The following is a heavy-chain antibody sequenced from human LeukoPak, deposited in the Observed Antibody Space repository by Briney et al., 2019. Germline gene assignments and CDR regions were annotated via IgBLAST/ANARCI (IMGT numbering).Heavy chain of an antibody. CDR1: GFTFTSSA. Sequence: ASVKVSCKASGFTFTSSAMQWVRQAPGQRLEWIGWIVVGSGNTNYAQKFQERVTITRDMSTSTAYMELSSLRSEDTAVYYCAAVPTVNRYFDYWGQGTLVTVSS. CDR2: IVVGSGNT. J-gene: IGHJ4*02. D-gene: IGHD4-17*01. CDR3: AAVPTVNRYFDY. V-gene: IGHV1-58*02.